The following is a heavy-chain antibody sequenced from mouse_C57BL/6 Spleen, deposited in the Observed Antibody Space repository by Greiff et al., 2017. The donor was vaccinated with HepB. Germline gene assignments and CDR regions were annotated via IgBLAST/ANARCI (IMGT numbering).Heavy chain of an antibody. V-gene: IGHV1-18*01. CDR2: INPNNGGT. J-gene: IGHJ3*01. CDR1: GYTFTDYN. D-gene: IGHD3-2*02. CDR3: ARGTAQGWFAY. Sequence: EVHLVESGPELVKPGASVKIPCKASGYTFTDYNMDWVKQSHGKSLEWIGDINPNNGGTIYNQKFKGKATLTVDKSSSTAYMELRSLTSEDTAVYYCARGTAQGWFAYWGQGTLVTVSA.